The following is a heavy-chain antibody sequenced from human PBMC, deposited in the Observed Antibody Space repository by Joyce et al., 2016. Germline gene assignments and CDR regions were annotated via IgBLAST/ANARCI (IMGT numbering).Heavy chain of an antibody. Sequence: QVQLQESGPGLVKPSGTLSLTCAVSGDSVSSNNWWIWVRQPPGKGLQWVGEVFRTGSINYTPSLKSRLTISMDKSKNDFSLRLSSVTAADTAIYYCSRQDFGAFDIWGQGTLVTVSS. CDR2: VFRTGSI. D-gene: IGHD3-10*01. CDR1: GDSVSSNNW. J-gene: IGHJ3*02. CDR3: SRQDFGAFDI. V-gene: IGHV4-4*02.